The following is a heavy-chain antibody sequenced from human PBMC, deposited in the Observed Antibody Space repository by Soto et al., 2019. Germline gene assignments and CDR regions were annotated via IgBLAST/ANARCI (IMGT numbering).Heavy chain of an antibody. V-gene: IGHV1-58*01. D-gene: IGHD3-10*01. Sequence: ASVKVSCKASGFTFTSCAVQWVRQARGQRLEWIGWIVVGSGNTNYAQKFQERVTITRDMSTSTAYMELSSLRSEDTAVYYCARGPPLFGPRNPVLGMDVWGQGTTVTVSS. CDR2: IVVGSGNT. CDR3: ARGPPLFGPRNPVLGMDV. CDR1: GFTFTSCA. J-gene: IGHJ6*02.